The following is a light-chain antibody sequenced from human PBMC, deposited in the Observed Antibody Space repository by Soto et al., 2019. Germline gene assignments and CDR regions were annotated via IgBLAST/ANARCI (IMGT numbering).Light chain of an antibody. CDR2: DAS. CDR3: QQYNNWPRT. V-gene: IGKV1-5*01. CDR1: QSISSW. J-gene: IGKJ1*01. Sequence: DIQMTQSPSTLSASVGDRVTITCRASQSISSWLAWYQQKPGKAPKLLIYDASSLESGVPSRFSGSGSGTEFTLTIRSLQSEDFAVYYCQQYNNWPRTFGQGTKVDIK.